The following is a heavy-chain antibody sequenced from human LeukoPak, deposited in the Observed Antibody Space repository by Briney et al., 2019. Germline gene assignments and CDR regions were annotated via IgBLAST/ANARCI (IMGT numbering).Heavy chain of an antibody. CDR2: IKQDGSEK. V-gene: IGHV3-7*01. CDR3: ARAPSEIGGYYPEYFRH. D-gene: IGHD3-22*01. CDR1: GFTFSSYW. J-gene: IGHJ1*01. Sequence: GGSLRLSCAASGFTFSSYWMSWVRQAPGKGLEWVANIKQDGSEKYYVDSVKGRFTISRDNAKNTVSLQMNSLRAEDTGVYYCARAPSEIGGYYPEYFRHWGQGTLVTVSS.